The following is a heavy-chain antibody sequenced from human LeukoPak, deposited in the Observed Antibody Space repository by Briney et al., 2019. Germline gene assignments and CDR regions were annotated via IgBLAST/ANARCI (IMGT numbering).Heavy chain of an antibody. CDR3: ARDGGGYYDSSGYRPDWYFDL. D-gene: IGHD3-22*01. Sequence: SETLSLTCAVSGGSISGTNWWTWVRQPPGKGLEWIGEIYHGGSTNYNPSLKSRVTISVDKSKNQFSLKLNFVTAADTAVYYCARDGGGYYDSSGYRPDWYFDLWGRGTLVTVSS. V-gene: IGHV4-4*02. J-gene: IGHJ2*01. CDR1: GGSISGTNW. CDR2: IYHGGST.